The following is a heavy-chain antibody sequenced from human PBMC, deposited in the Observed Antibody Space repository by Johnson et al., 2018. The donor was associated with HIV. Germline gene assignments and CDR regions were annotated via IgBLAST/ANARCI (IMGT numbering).Heavy chain of an antibody. Sequence: QVQLVESGGGVVQPGGSLRLSCAASGFTFSSYGMYWVRQAPGKGLEWVAVISYDGTNKYYADSVKGRFTISRDNSKNTLYLQMDSLRAEDTAMYYCAIIPAGNSFAVWGQGTMVTVSS. V-gene: IGHV3-30*19. D-gene: IGHD2-21*01. J-gene: IGHJ3*01. CDR1: GFTFSSYG. CDR2: ISYDGTNK. CDR3: AIIPAGNSFAV.